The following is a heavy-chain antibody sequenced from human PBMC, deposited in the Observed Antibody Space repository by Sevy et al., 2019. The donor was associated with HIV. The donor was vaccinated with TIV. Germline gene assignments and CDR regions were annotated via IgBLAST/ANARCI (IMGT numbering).Heavy chain of an antibody. V-gene: IGHV3-7*01. CDR3: ARALADWGNFHYSF. Sequence: AGSLRLSCAASGFTFSTYWMTWVRQAPGKELEWVANIEQDGTEEDYVDSVKGRFTISRDNAKKSLYLQLDSLRVEDTAVYFCARALADWGNFHYSFWGQGTLVTVSS. J-gene: IGHJ4*02. CDR2: IEQDGTEE. CDR1: GFTFSTYW. D-gene: IGHD3-16*02.